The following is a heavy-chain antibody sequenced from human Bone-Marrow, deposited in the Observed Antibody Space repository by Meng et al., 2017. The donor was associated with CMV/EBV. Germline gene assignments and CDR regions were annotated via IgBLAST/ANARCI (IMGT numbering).Heavy chain of an antibody. CDR1: GFTFSSYT. D-gene: IGHD5-12*01. Sequence: GEALKISCAASGFTFSSYTMNWVRQAPGTGLEWVSVIYNTGSTYYANSVKGRFTIPRDNSKNTLYLQMNSLRAEDTAVYYCARESSGYDSGGFDCWGQGTLVTVSS. CDR3: ARESSGYDSGGFDC. CDR2: IYNTGST. V-gene: IGHV3-53*01. J-gene: IGHJ4*02.